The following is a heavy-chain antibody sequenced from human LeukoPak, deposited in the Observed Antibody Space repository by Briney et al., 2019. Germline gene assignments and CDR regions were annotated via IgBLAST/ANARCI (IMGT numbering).Heavy chain of an antibody. CDR1: GGSISSGGYS. Sequence: PSQTLSLTCAVSGGSISSGGYSWSWIRQPPGKGLEWIGYIYHSGSTYYNPSLKSRVTISVDRSKNQFSLKLSSVTAADTAVYYCARAPRFYYYGMDVWGQGTTVTVSS. D-gene: IGHD4-17*01. CDR3: ARAPRFYYYGMDV. J-gene: IGHJ6*02. V-gene: IGHV4-30-2*01. CDR2: IYHSGST.